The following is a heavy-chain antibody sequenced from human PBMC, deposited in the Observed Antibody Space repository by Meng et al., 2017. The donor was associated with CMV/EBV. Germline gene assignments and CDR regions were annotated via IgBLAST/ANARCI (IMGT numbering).Heavy chain of an antibody. V-gene: IGHV1-69*05. J-gene: IGHJ6*02. CDR2: IIAIFSTA. CDR3: ASDRSGDYYYYYGMDV. CDR1: GGTFSSYA. Sequence: SVQVSCKASGGTFSSYAICWVRQAPGQGLEWMGGIIAIFSTANYAQKFQGRVTITTDESTSTAYMELSSLRSEDTAVYYCASDRSGDYYYYYGMDVWGQGTTVTVSS. D-gene: IGHD3-10*01.